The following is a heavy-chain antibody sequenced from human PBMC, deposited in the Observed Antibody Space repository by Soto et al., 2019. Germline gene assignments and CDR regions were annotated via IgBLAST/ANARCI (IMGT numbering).Heavy chain of an antibody. CDR2: ISGSGSTS. CDR1: GFIFSTYN. CDR3: VRGATHRTWLDP. V-gene: IGHV3-48*02. Sequence: EVQLVESGGGLVQPGGSLRLSCAASGFIFSTYNMNWVRQAPGKGLEWVSDISGSGSTSYYADSVKGRFTISRDNDKNSLYLQMNSLRDEDTAVYYGVRGATHRTWLDPWGQGTLVTVSS. D-gene: IGHD1-26*01. J-gene: IGHJ5*02.